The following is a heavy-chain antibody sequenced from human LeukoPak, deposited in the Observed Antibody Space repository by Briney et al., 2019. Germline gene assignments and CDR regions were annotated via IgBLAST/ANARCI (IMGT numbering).Heavy chain of an antibody. J-gene: IGHJ4*02. CDR1: GFTFSIYA. D-gene: IGHD5-24*01. Sequence: GGSLRLSCAASGFTFSIYAMSWVRQAPGKGLEWVSSINGGGGTTNYADSVKGRFTISRDNSKNTLYLQMNSLRAEDTDVYYCAKGSARYDYWGQGTLVTVSS. V-gene: IGHV3-23*01. CDR2: INGGGGTT. CDR3: AKGSARYDY.